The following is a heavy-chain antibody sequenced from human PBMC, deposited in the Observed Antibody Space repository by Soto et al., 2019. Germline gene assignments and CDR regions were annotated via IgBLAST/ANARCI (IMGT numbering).Heavy chain of an antibody. CDR2: IIPIFGTA. J-gene: IGHJ6*02. D-gene: IGHD5-18*01. Sequence: QVQLVQAGAEVTKPGSSVKVSCTASGDTFINYAISWVRQAPGQGLEWMGGIIPIFGTANYAQKFQGRVTMSADESTSTAYMELSSLRSEDTAVYYCARGRGYSYDYGLDVWGQGTTVTVSS. CDR1: GDTFINYA. CDR3: ARGRGYSYDYGLDV. V-gene: IGHV1-69*12.